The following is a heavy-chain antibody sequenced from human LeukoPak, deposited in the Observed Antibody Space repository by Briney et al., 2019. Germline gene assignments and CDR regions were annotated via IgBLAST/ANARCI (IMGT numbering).Heavy chain of an antibody. CDR1: GFTFSSYA. Sequence: GGSLRLSCAASGFTFSSYAMHWVRQAPGKGLEWVAVISYDGSNKYYADSVKGRFTISRDNSKNTLYLQMNSLRAEDTAVYYCARALPAFDYWGQGTLVTVSS. CDR3: ARALPAFDY. D-gene: IGHD2-15*01. V-gene: IGHV3-30*04. J-gene: IGHJ4*02. CDR2: ISYDGSNK.